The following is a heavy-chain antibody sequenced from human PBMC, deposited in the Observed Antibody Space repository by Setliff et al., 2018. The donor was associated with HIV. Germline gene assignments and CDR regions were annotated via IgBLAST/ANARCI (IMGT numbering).Heavy chain of an antibody. CDR1: GFTFSSYA. CDR2: ISSNGGST. J-gene: IGHJ4*02. D-gene: IGHD2-8*01. V-gene: IGHV3-64*02. Sequence: HPGGSLRLSCAASGFTFSSYAMHWVRQAPGKGLEYVSAISSNGGSTYYADSVKGRFTISRDNSKNTLYLQMGSLRAEDMAVYYCASQWHYWGQGTLVTAPQ. CDR3: ASQWHY.